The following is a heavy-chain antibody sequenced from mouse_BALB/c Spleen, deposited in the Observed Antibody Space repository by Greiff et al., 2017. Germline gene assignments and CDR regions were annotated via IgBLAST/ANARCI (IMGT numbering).Heavy chain of an antibody. CDR2: ISNLAYSI. Sequence: EVKLVESGGGLVQPGGSRKLSCAASGFTFSDYGMAWVRQAPGKGPEWVAFISNLAYSIYYADTVTGRFTISRENAKNTLYLEMSSLRSEDTAMYYCARAYDSSWFAYWGQGTLVTVSA. D-gene: IGHD2-4*01. CDR3: ARAYDSSWFAY. V-gene: IGHV5-15*02. J-gene: IGHJ3*01. CDR1: GFTFSDYG.